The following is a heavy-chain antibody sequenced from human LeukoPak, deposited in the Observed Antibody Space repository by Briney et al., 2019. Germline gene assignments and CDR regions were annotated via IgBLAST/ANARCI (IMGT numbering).Heavy chain of an antibody. CDR3: AKMAADGDYGDFDY. Sequence: PGGSLRLSCEASGFTFSTYAMSWVRQAPGKGLEWVSALSGSGDSTYYADSVKGRFTISRDNSKNTLYLQMNSLRAEDTAIYYCAKMAADGDYGDFDYWGQGTLVTVSS. CDR2: LSGSGDST. CDR1: GFTFSTYA. J-gene: IGHJ4*02. D-gene: IGHD4-17*01. V-gene: IGHV3-23*01.